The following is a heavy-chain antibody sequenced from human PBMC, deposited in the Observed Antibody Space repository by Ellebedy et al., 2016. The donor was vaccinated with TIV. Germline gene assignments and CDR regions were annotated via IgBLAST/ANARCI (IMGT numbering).Heavy chain of an antibody. V-gene: IGHV1-69*13. Sequence: ASVKVSCKASGGTFSSNAISWVRQAPGQGLEWMGGIIPIFGTTNYAQTFQGRVTITADESTSTAYMVLTGLRSEDTAVYYCLVDFGGYFYGMDVWGQGTTVTVSS. D-gene: IGHD3-16*01. CDR1: GGTFSSNA. J-gene: IGHJ6*02. CDR2: IIPIFGTT. CDR3: LVDFGGYFYGMDV.